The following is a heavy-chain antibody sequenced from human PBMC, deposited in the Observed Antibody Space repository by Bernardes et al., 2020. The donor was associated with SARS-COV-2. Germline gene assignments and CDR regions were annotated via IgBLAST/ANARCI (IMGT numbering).Heavy chain of an antibody. D-gene: IGHD3-22*01. Sequence: GGSLRLSCAASGFTFSSYWMHWVRQAPGKGLVWVSRINNAGSSSSYADSVKGRFTISRDNAKNSLYLQMNSLRAEDTAVYYCAGNDYYDSNGYLNYWGQGTPVIVSS. CDR1: GFTFSSYW. CDR2: INNAGSSS. CDR3: AGNDYYDSNGYLNY. J-gene: IGHJ4*02. V-gene: IGHV3-74*01.